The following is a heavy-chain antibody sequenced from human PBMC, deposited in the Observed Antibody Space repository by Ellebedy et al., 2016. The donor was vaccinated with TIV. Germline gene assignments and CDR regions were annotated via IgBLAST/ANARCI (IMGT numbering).Heavy chain of an antibody. J-gene: IGHJ4*02. Sequence: GASLKISCAASGFTFSSYAMSWVRQAPGKGLEWVSAISGSGGSTYYADSVKGRFTISRDNSKNTLYLQMNSLSAEDTAVYYCAKDDPSTIRVRPHYFDYWGQGTLVTVSS. D-gene: IGHD2-21*01. V-gene: IGHV3-23*01. CDR1: GFTFSSYA. CDR3: AKDDPSTIRVRPHYFDY. CDR2: ISGSGGST.